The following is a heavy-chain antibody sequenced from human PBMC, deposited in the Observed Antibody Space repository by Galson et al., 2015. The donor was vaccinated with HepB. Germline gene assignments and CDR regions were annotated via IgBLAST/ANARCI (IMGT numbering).Heavy chain of an antibody. CDR3: ARGRNYYDSTGSYDH. V-gene: IGHV3-30*03. J-gene: IGHJ4*02. CDR2: VSYDGINK. Sequence: SLRLSCAASGFSFSSYGMLWVRQAPGTGLEWVAAVSYDGINKYYSDSLKGRFTISRDNSKNTLYLQMNSPRVEDTAVYYCARGRNYYDSTGSYDHWGQGTLVTVSS. D-gene: IGHD3-22*01. CDR1: GFSFSSYG.